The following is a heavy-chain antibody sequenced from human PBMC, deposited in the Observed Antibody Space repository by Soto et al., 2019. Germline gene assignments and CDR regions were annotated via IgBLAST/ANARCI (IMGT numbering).Heavy chain of an antibody. D-gene: IGHD4-17*01. J-gene: IGHJ4*02. CDR2: MNPNSGNT. V-gene: IGHV1-8*01. CDR3: ARWDYGYYARFDY. Sequence: QVQLVQSGAEVKKSGASVKVSCKASGYTFTSHDINWVRQATGQGLEWMGWMNPNSGNTGYAKKFQGRVTMTRNTSISTADMELSSLRSEDTAVYYCARWDYGYYARFDYWGQGTLVTVSS. CDR1: GYTFTSHD.